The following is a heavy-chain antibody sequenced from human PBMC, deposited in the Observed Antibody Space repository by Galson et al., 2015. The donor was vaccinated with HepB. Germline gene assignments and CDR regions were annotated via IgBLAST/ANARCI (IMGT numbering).Heavy chain of an antibody. D-gene: IGHD2-2*02. CDR1: GFTFSHVW. CDR3: ITEKGAIQEWKGAFDF. Sequence: SLRLSCAASGFTFSHVWMSWVRQAPGKGLEWVGRFKSKTDGGTADYAAPVKGRFTISRDDSKNTLYLQMNSLKIEDTAVYYCITEKGAIQEWKGAFDFWGQGTLVTVSS. V-gene: IGHV3-15*01. CDR2: FKSKTDGGTA. J-gene: IGHJ4*02.